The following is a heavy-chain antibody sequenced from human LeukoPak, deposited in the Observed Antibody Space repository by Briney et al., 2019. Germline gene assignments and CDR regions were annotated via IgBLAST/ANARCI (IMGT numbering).Heavy chain of an antibody. CDR3: ASAYCGGDCLIDY. CDR2: IWYDGSNK. Sequence: GGSLRLSCAASGFTFSSYGMHWVRQAPGKGLEWVAVIWYDGSNKYYADSVKGRFTISRDNSKNTPYLQMNSLRAEDTAVYYCASAYCGGDCLIDYWGQGTLVTVSS. CDR1: GFTFSSYG. V-gene: IGHV3-33*01. D-gene: IGHD2-21*02. J-gene: IGHJ4*02.